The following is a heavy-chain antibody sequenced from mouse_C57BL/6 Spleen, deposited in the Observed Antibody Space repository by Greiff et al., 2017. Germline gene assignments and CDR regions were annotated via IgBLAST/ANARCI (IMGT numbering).Heavy chain of an antibody. CDR1: GFTFSDYY. D-gene: IGHD2-4*01. Sequence: EVKLVASEGGLVQPGSSMKLSCTASGFTFSDYYMAWVRQVPETGLEWVANINYDGSCTYYLDSLKSRFIISRDNAKNILYLQMSSLKSEDTATYYCAKIYDYDRVYAMDYWGQGTSVTVSS. V-gene: IGHV5-16*01. CDR3: AKIYDYDRVYAMDY. CDR2: INYDGSCT. J-gene: IGHJ4*01.